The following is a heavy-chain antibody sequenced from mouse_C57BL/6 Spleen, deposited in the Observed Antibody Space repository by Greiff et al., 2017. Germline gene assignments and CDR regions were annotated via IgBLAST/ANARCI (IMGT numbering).Heavy chain of an antibody. CDR1: GFSFNTYA. J-gene: IGHJ4*01. D-gene: IGHD2-3*01. CDR3: VRQGGGYYLYYYAMDY. Sequence: DVQLQESGGGLVQPKGSLKLSCAASGFSFNTYAMNWVRQAPGKGLEWVARIRSKSNNYATYYADSVKDRFTISRDDSESMLYLQMNNLKTEDTAMYYCVRQGGGYYLYYYAMDYWGQGTSVTVSS. V-gene: IGHV10-1*01. CDR2: IRSKSNNYAT.